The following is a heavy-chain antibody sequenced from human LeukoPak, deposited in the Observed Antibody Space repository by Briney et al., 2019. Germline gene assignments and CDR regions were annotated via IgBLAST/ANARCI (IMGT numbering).Heavy chain of an antibody. D-gene: IGHD4-17*01. CDR2: ISYDGSNE. Sequence: QPGGSLRLSCAASGFTFSDYGMHWVRQTPGKGLEWVAVISYDGSNEYYRDSVKGRFSISRDNSKNTLYLQMNSLRAEDTAVYYCAKEMTTVTTTDHWGQGTLVTVSS. CDR3: AKEMTTVTTTDH. J-gene: IGHJ4*02. V-gene: IGHV3-30*18. CDR1: GFTFSDYG.